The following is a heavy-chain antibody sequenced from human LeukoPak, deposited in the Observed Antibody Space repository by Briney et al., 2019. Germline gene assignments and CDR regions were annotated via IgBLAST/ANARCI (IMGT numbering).Heavy chain of an antibody. J-gene: IGHJ4*02. Sequence: SETLSLTCSASGGSISSSTYHWGWIRQPPGKGLEWIASIDYSGSTYYNPSLKSRVTISVGTSKNQFSLKLRSVTAADTAVYYCARYASGTNFRGIDSWGQGTLVTVSS. V-gene: IGHV4-39*07. CDR3: ARYASGTNFRGIDS. CDR2: IDYSGST. CDR1: GGSISSSTYH. D-gene: IGHD1-26*01.